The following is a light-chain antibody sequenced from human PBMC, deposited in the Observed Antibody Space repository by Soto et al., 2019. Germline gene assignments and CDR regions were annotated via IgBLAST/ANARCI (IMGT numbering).Light chain of an antibody. V-gene: IGKV1-17*01. CDR1: QDIRND. Sequence: DIKMTQSPSSLSASDGDSVTITCRPSQDIRNDLGWFQVKPGKAPKLLIYDASALPRGVPSRFSGSGSGTKFTLTIASLQPDDFATYYCLQHNSYPLTFAGGTKVDIK. CDR2: DAS. CDR3: LQHNSYPLT. J-gene: IGKJ4*01.